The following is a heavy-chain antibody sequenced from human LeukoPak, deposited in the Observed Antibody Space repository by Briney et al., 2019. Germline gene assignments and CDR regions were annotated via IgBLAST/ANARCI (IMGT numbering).Heavy chain of an antibody. CDR2: IRGSGGST. J-gene: IGHJ5*02. Sequence: GGSLRLSCAASGFTFSSYAMNWVRQAPGKGLEWVSAIRGSGGSTYYADSVKGRFTISRDNSKNTLWLQMNSLRVEDTAVYYCARGGAIDWFDPWGQGTLVTVSS. V-gene: IGHV3-23*01. CDR1: GFTFSSYA. D-gene: IGHD3-16*01. CDR3: ARGGAIDWFDP.